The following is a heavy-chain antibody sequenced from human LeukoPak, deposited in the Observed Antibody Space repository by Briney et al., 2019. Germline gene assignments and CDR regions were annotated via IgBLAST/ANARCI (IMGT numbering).Heavy chain of an antibody. CDR2: ISGGGDYT. V-gene: IGHV3-23*01. D-gene: IGHD5-12*01. J-gene: IGHJ5*02. CDR1: GFTFSSYA. CDR3: AKRDSGRWENRFDP. Sequence: GGSLRLSCAASGFTFSSYAMTWVRQTPGKGLEWVSVISGGGDYTYYADSVKGRFTISRDNSKNTLYLQMNSLRAEDTAVYYCAKRDSGRWENRFDPWGQGTLVTVSS.